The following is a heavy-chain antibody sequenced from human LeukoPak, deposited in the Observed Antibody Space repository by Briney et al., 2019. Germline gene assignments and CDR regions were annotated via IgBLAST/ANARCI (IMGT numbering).Heavy chain of an antibody. CDR3: AKVCSSSSRYFDY. CDR2: IKQDGSEK. V-gene: IGHV3-7*05. J-gene: IGHJ4*02. D-gene: IGHD6-6*01. CDR1: GFTFSSYW. Sequence: GGSLRLSCAASGFTFSSYWMTWVRQAPGKGLEWGANIKQDGSEKYYVDSVKGRFTISRDNAKNSLYLQMNSLRAEDTAIYFCAKVCSSSSRYFDYWGQGTLVTVSS.